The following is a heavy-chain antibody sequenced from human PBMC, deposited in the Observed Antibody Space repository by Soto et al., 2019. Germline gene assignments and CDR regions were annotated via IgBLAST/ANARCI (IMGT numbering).Heavy chain of an antibody. D-gene: IGHD2-21*02. CDR1: GFSLSSSGVG. CDR2: TYWDDDK. Sequence: ITLKESVPSLVKPTEPLTLTCTFSGFSLSSSGVGVSWNRQPPGKPLEWLSLTYWDDDKYTGPSLKSRLTITMDTSTCLEFILMTTVDHVDTATSFCVHLPTAGRCDYWGQGTLVTVAS. V-gene: IGHV2-5*05. CDR3: VHLPTAGRCDY. J-gene: IGHJ4*02.